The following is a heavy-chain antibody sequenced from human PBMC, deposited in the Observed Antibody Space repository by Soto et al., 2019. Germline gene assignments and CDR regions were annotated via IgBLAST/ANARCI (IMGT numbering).Heavy chain of an antibody. CDR1: GYTFTSYS. J-gene: IGHJ4*02. V-gene: IGHV1-3*01. Sequence: ASVKVSCKASGYTFTSYSMHWVRQAPGQRLEWMGWINAGNGNTKYSQKFQGRVTITRDTSASTAYMELSSLRSEDTAVYYCARDPYYDYVWGSYRPLDFWGQGNLVTVSS. CDR2: INAGNGNT. D-gene: IGHD3-16*02. CDR3: ARDPYYDYVWGSYRPLDF.